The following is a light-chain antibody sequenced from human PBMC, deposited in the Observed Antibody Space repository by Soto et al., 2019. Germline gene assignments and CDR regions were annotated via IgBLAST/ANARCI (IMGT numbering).Light chain of an antibody. J-gene: IGLJ1*01. CDR1: SSDVGGYNY. CDR3: SLYTSSSTLYV. V-gene: IGLV2-14*01. CDR2: DVS. Sequence: SALTQPASVSGSPGQSITTSCTGTSSDVGGYNYVSWYQQHPGKAPKLMIYDVSNRPSGVSNRFSGSKSGNTASLTISGLQAEDEADYYCSLYTSSSTLYVFGTGTKLTVL.